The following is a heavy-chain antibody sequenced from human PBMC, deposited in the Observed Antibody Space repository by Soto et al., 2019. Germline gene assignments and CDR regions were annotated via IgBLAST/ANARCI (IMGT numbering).Heavy chain of an antibody. V-gene: IGHV3-21*01. CDR1: GFTFSSYS. CDR2: ISSSSSYI. Sequence: PGGSLRLSCAASGFTFSSYSMNWVRQAPGNGLDWVSSISSSSSYIYYADSVKGRFTISRDNAKNSLYLQMNSLRAEDTAVYYCARDQPGYSYGYGLGYWGQGTLVTVSS. CDR3: ARDQPGYSYGYGLGY. D-gene: IGHD5-18*01. J-gene: IGHJ4*02.